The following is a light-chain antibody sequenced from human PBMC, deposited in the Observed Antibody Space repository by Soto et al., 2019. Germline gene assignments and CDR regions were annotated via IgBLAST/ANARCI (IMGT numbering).Light chain of an antibody. Sequence: QSALTQPRSVSGSPGQSVTISRTGTSSDVGSYSYVSWYQQHPGKAPKLMIYDVSKRPSGVPDRFSGSKSGNTASLTISGLQAEDEADYYCCSYAGSYTLYVFGTGTKVTVL. CDR1: SSDVGSYSY. J-gene: IGLJ1*01. CDR2: DVS. CDR3: CSYAGSYTLYV. V-gene: IGLV2-11*01.